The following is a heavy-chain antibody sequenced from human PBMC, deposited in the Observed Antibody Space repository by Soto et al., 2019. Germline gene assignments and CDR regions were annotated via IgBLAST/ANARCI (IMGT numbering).Heavy chain of an antibody. J-gene: IGHJ4*02. CDR1: GGTFSSYA. CDR3: ARQPYYYDILTGPYYFDY. CDR2: IIPIFGTA. D-gene: IGHD3-9*01. Sequence: ASVKVSCKASGGTFSSYAISWVRQAPGQGLEWMGGIIPIFGTANYAQKFQGRVTITADESTSTAYMELSSLRSEDTAVYYCARQPYYYDILTGPYYFDYWGQGTLVTVSS. V-gene: IGHV1-69*13.